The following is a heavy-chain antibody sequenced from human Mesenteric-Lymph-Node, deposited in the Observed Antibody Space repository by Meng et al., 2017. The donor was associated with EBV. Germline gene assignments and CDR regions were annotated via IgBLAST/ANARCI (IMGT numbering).Heavy chain of an antibody. Sequence: QGQLQESGPGMVKPSGTLSRTGFGSGGDISSSSWWSWVVQPPGKGLEWLGEIYHSSGTTNYNPSLKSRVTISLDKSKNQFSLNLSSVTAADTAVYYCARLPPTTGYGTARSYWGQGTLVTVSS. CDR2: IYHSSGTT. CDR3: ARLPPTTGYGTARSY. CDR1: GGDISSSSW. V-gene: IGHV4-4*02. D-gene: IGHD6-13*01. J-gene: IGHJ4*02.